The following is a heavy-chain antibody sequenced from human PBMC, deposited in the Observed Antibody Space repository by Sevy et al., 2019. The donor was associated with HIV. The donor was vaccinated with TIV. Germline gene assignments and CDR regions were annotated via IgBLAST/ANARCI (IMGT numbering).Heavy chain of an antibody. CDR2: TYYRSKWYT. CDR3: TRGAHSLDY. CDR1: GDSVSSNRAA. D-gene: IGHD2-15*01. Sequence: QSQTLSRTCVISGDSVSSNRAAWNWIRQSPSRGLEWLGRTYYRSKWYTDYAVSVKSRITINPDTSKNQVSLQLNSVTPEDTAVYYCTRGAHSLDYWGQGTLVTVSS. V-gene: IGHV6-1*01. J-gene: IGHJ4*02.